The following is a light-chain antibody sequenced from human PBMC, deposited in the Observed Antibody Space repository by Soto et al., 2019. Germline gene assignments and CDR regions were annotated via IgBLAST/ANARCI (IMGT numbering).Light chain of an antibody. CDR2: AAS. Sequence: EIVMTQSPATLSLFPGERATLSCRASQSVSSNLAWYQQKHGQAPRLLIYAASTRATGVPARISGSGSGTQFTLTISSLQSEDSAVYYCQQYNYWPPEYTFGQGTKLEI. J-gene: IGKJ2*01. CDR3: QQYNYWPPEYT. CDR1: QSVSSN. V-gene: IGKV3-15*01.